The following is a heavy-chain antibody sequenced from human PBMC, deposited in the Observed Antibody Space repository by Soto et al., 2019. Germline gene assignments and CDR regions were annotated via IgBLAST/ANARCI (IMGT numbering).Heavy chain of an antibody. Sequence: PGGSLRLACAASGFIFSDHHMDWVRKAPGKGLEWVGRTKNKANSYTTEYAASVKGRFTISRDDSKNSLYLQMNSLKTEDTAVYYCTREGGYDYYYDMDVWGQGTTVTVSS. CDR1: GFIFSDHH. CDR3: TREGGYDYYYDMDV. V-gene: IGHV3-72*01. J-gene: IGHJ6*02. CDR2: TKNKANSYTT. D-gene: IGHD2-15*01.